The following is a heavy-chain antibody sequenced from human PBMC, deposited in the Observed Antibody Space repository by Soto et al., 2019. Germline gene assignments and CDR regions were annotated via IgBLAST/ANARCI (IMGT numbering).Heavy chain of an antibody. D-gene: IGHD3-16*01. CDR1: GGTFTTST. V-gene: IGHV1-69*06. CDR2: IIPVFGTP. CDR3: ARTADYFPGFSQ. J-gene: IGHJ4*02. Sequence: QVQLVQSGAEVKKPGSSVKVSCQTSGGTFTTSTISWVRQAPGQGLEWMGGIIPVFGTPSYAQKFQGRVTMIADKSSSTAYMELRNLRSKDTAMYYCARTADYFPGFSQWGQGTLVTVSS.